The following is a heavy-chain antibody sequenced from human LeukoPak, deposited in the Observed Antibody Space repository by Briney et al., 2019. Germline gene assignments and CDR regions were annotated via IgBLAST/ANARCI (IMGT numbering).Heavy chain of an antibody. D-gene: IGHD2-15*01. CDR2: ISGSGGST. CDR3: ARSATGGYFDY. Sequence: GGSLRLSCVASGFTFNNYAMSWVRQAPGKGLEWVSSISGSGGSTYYADSVKGRFTISRDNSKNTLYLQMTGLRAEDTAVYYCARSATGGYFDYWGQGAPVTVSS. V-gene: IGHV3-23*01. CDR1: GFTFNNYA. J-gene: IGHJ4*02.